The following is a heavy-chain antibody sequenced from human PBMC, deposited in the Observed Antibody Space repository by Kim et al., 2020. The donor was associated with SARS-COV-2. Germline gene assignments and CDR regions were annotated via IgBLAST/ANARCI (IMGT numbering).Heavy chain of an antibody. Sequence: GGSLRLSCAASGFTFSSYGMHWVRQAPGKGLEWVAVIWYDGSNKYYADSVKGRFTISRDNSKNTLYLQMNSLRAEDTAVYYCARGPSSYCGGDCYKDFDYWGQGTLVTVSS. CDR2: IWYDGSNK. CDR3: ARGPSSYCGGDCYKDFDY. CDR1: GFTFSSYG. D-gene: IGHD2-21*01. J-gene: IGHJ4*02. V-gene: IGHV3-33*01.